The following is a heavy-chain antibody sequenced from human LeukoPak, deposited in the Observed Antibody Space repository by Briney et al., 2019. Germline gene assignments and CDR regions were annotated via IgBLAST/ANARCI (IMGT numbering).Heavy chain of an antibody. CDR1: GYTVTSYG. Sequence: ASVEVSCKASGYTVTSYGISWVRQATGQGLEWMGWISAYNGNTNYAQKLQGRVTMTTDTSTSTAYMELRSLRSDDTAVYYCARASYYYGPNWFDLWGQGTLVTVSS. D-gene: IGHD3-10*01. J-gene: IGHJ5*02. V-gene: IGHV1-18*01. CDR2: ISAYNGNT. CDR3: ARASYYYGPNWFDL.